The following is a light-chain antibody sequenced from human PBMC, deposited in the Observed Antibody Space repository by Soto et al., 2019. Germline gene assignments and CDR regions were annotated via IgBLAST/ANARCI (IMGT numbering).Light chain of an antibody. CDR1: QAISTW. V-gene: IGKV1D-12*01. CDR2: AAS. J-gene: IGKJ1*01. CDR3: QQANSFPRT. Sequence: DIQMTQSPSSVSASVGDRVTITCRASQAISTWLAWYKQKPGKAPKLLIYAASNLQTGVPSRFSGSVSGTDFPLTLSSLQPEDFATYSCQQANSFPRTFGQGTKVEIK.